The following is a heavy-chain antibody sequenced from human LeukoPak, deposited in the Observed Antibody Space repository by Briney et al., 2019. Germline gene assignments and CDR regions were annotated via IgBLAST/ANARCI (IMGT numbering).Heavy chain of an antibody. CDR2: ISGDGGST. Sequence: GGSLRLSCAASGFTFDDYAMHWVRQTPGKGLESVSLISGDGGSTYYADSVKGRFTISRDDSNNSLYLQMNSLTTEDTALYYCAKDNWMATRGHYWGQGTLVTVSS. V-gene: IGHV3-43*02. D-gene: IGHD5-24*01. CDR1: GFTFDDYA. J-gene: IGHJ4*02. CDR3: AKDNWMATRGHY.